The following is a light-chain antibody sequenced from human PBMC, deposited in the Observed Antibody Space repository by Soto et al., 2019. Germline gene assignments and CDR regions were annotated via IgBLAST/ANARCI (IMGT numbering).Light chain of an antibody. V-gene: IGKV3-20*01. CDR1: QSAYSSY. Sequence: VLTQSPGTLSLSPGDRATLSCRSSQSAYSSYLSWYQQKPGQAPRLLIYGASNRATGIPDRFSGSGSGTDFTLTISRLEPEDFAVYYCQHFGNSLWTFGQGTKVDIK. CDR3: QHFGNSLWT. CDR2: GAS. J-gene: IGKJ1*01.